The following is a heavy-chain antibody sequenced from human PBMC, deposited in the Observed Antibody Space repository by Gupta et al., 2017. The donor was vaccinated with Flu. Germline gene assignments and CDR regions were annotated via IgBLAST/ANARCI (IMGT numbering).Heavy chain of an antibody. CDR2: IYYSGST. D-gene: IGHD2-2*01. CDR3: ARGGYCSSTSCPFDI. Sequence: GDYYWSWIRQPPGKGLEWIGYIYYSGSTYYNPSLKSRVTISVDTSKNQFSLKLSSVTAADTAVYYCARGGYCSSTSCPFDIWGQGTMVTVSS. J-gene: IGHJ3*02. CDR1: GDYY. V-gene: IGHV4-30-4*01.